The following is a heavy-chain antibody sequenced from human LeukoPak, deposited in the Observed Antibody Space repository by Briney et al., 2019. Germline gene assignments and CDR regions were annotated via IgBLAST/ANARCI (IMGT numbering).Heavy chain of an antibody. CDR1: GFTFSSYA. D-gene: IGHD1-20*01. Sequence: GRSLRLSCAVSGFTFSSYAMNWGRQAPGKGLEWVSAISGNGGNTYYADSVKGRFTISRDNSMNTQFLQINSLRAEDTAVYYCAKAPGYYNYRRYGMDVWGQGTTVTVSS. CDR3: AKAPGYYNYRRYGMDV. V-gene: IGHV3-23*01. CDR2: ISGNGGNT. J-gene: IGHJ6*02.